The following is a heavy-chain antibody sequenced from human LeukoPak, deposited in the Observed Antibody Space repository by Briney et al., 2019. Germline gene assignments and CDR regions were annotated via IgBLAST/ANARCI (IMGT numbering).Heavy chain of an antibody. CDR2: ISSSSYI. Sequence: GGSLRLSCAASGFTFNTYSMNWVRQAPGKGLEWVSSISSSSYIYYADSVKGRFTISRDNAKNSLYLQMNSLRAEDTAVYYCARGLWNLPVVGWDIVVVPAAFDAFDIWGQGTMVTVSS. V-gene: IGHV3-21*01. CDR1: GFTFNTYS. CDR3: ARGLWNLPVVGWDIVVVPAAFDAFDI. D-gene: IGHD2-2*01. J-gene: IGHJ3*02.